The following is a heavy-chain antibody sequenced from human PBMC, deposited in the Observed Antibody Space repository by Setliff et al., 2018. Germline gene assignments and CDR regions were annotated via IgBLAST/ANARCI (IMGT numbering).Heavy chain of an antibody. D-gene: IGHD3-10*01. Sequence: ASVKVSCKASGYTFKTYGFTWVRQAPGQGLEWMGWISPYNGNTNSAQKFQGRVTMTTDTSTSTAYMELKSLRYDDTAVYYCARDRTYYGSGTYTRWFDYWGQGTLVTVSS. V-gene: IGHV1-18*01. J-gene: IGHJ4*02. CDR3: ARDRTYYGSGTYTRWFDY. CDR1: GYTFKTYG. CDR2: ISPYNGNT.